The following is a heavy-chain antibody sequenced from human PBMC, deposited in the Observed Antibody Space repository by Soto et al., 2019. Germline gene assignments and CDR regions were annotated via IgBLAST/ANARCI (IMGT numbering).Heavy chain of an antibody. CDR3: VKVGDNSGYYLSYYFDH. J-gene: IGHJ4*02. V-gene: IGHV3-43*01. CDR1: GFTLDRYT. CDR2: NSWDGGTS. D-gene: IGHD3-22*01. Sequence: GGSLRLSCAASGFTLDRYTMHWVRQAPGKGLEWVSLNSWDGGTSAYADSVKGRFTVSRDNKKSSLYLQMDSLRPEDTALYYCVKVGDNSGYYLSYYFDHWGQGAPVTVSS.